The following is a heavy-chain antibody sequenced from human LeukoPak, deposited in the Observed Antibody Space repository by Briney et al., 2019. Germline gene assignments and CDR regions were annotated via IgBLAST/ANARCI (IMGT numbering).Heavy chain of an antibody. CDR3: ASSHCTAGSCNWFDP. J-gene: IGHJ5*02. CDR2: MYRGDRT. Sequence: PGGSLRLSCAASGFAASSNYMSWVRQAPGKGLEWVSFMYRGDRTYYADSVKGRFTMSREDMEKTVYLQMDSLRAEDTAVYYCASSHCTAGSCNWFDPWGQGTLVTVSS. D-gene: IGHD2-8*02. V-gene: IGHV3-66*01. CDR1: GFAASSNY.